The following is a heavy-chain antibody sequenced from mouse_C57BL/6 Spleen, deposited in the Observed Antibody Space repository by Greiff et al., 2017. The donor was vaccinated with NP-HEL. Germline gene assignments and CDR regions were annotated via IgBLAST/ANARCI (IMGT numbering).Heavy chain of an antibody. CDR2: INPNNGGT. D-gene: IGHD2-1*01. CDR1: GYTFTDYY. CDR3: ARGYYGTGDY. J-gene: IGHJ4*01. Sequence: EVKLQQSGPELVKPGASVKISCKASGYTFTDYYMNWVKQSHGKSLEWIGDINPNNGGTSYNQKFKGKATLTVDKSSSTAYMGLRSLTSEDSAVYYCARGYYGTGDYWGQGTSVTVSS. V-gene: IGHV1-26*01.